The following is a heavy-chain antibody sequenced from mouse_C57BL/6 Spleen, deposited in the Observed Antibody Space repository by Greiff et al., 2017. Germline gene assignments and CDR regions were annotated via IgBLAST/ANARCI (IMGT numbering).Heavy chain of an antibody. D-gene: IGHD2-2*01. CDR2: IFPRDGST. CDR3: ARNGYDYDMDG. J-gene: IGHJ4*01. V-gene: IGHV1-85*01. Sequence: QVQLKQPGPELVKPGASVKLSCKASGYTFTSYDINWVKQRPGQGLEWIGGIFPRDGSTKYNEKFKSKATLTVATSSSTAYMELRSLTSEDSAVYFCARNGYDYDMDGWGQGTSVTVSS. CDR1: GYTFTSYD.